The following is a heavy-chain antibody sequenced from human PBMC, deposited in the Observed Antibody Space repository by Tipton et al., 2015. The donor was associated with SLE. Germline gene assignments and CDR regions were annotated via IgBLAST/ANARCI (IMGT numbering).Heavy chain of an antibody. D-gene: IGHD3-10*01. Sequence: SLRLSCAASGFTFSSYEMNWVRQAPGKGLEWVSYISSSGSTIYYADSVKGRFTISRDNSKNTLYLQMNSLRAEDTAVYYCAVSGSEGNFDYWGQGTLVTVSS. V-gene: IGHV3-48*03. CDR1: GFTFSSYE. CDR2: ISSSGSTI. J-gene: IGHJ4*02. CDR3: AVSGSEGNFDY.